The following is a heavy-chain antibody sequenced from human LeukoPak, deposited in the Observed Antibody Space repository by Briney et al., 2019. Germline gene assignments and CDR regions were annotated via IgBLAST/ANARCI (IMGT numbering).Heavy chain of an antibody. CDR1: GFTFSSYA. V-gene: IGHV3-15*01. J-gene: IGHJ5*02. Sequence: GGSLRLSCAASGFTFSSYAMSWVRQAPGRGLEWVGRIKSKTDGGTTDYAAPVKGRFTISRDDSKNTLYLQMNSLKTEDTAVYYCTTDSIPRRYYSNYDTWGQGTLATVSS. D-gene: IGHD4-11*01. CDR2: IKSKTDGGTT. CDR3: TTDSIPRRYYSNYDT.